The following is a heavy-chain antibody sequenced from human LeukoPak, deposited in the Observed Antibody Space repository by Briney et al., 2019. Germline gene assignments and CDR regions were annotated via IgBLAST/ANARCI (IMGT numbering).Heavy chain of an antibody. CDR3: ARVENLEWLFILDY. CDR2: IDHSGST. D-gene: IGHD3-3*01. V-gene: IGHV4-4*02. CDR1: GGSIINSNW. J-gene: IGHJ4*02. Sequence: SETLSLTCAVSGGSIINSNWWSWVRQPPGKGLEWIGEIDHSGSTSYNPSLKSRVTMSVDRSQNQFSLRLSTVTAADTAVYYCARVENLEWLFILDYWGQGTLVTVSS.